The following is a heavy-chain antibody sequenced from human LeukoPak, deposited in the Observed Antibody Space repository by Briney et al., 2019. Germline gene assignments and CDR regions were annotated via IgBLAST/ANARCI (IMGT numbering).Heavy chain of an antibody. CDR3: AREHFDGSGPYYYYYMDV. Sequence: PGGSLRLSCAASGFSFSSYRMNWVRQAPGKGLEWVSSVSNSGDYIHYADSVKGRFTISRDNSKNSLYLQMNSLRAEDTAVYYCAREHFDGSGPYYYYYMDVWGKGTTVTVSS. CDR1: GFSFSSYR. CDR2: VSNSGDYI. V-gene: IGHV3-21*06. J-gene: IGHJ6*03. D-gene: IGHD3-10*01.